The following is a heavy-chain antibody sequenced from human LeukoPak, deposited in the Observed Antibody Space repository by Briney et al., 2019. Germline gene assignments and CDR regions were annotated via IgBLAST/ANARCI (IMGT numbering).Heavy chain of an antibody. CDR2: ISRGGSTI. J-gene: IGHJ4*02. CDR3: ARGGGKGTTSGDD. Sequence: SGGSLRLSCAASGFTFSSYEMNWVRQAPGKGLEWASHISRGGSTIYYADSVKGRFTISRDNPKNSLYLQMNSLRAEDTAVYYCARGGGKGTTSGDDWGQGTLVTVSS. D-gene: IGHD1-7*01. CDR1: GFTFSSYE. V-gene: IGHV3-48*03.